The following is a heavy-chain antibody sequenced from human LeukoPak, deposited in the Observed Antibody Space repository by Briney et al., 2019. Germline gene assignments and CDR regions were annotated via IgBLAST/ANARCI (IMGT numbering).Heavy chain of an antibody. D-gene: IGHD3-10*01. V-gene: IGHV3-11*06. J-gene: IGHJ4*02. CDR2: ISSSSSYT. CDR1: GFTFSDYY. CDR3: ARGRLYGSGNDY. Sequence: PGGSLRLSCSASGFTFSDYYMSWIRQAPGKGLVWVSYISSSSSYTNYADSVKGRFTISRDNAKTSLYLQMNSLRAEDTAVYDCARGRLYGSGNDYWGQGTLVTVSS.